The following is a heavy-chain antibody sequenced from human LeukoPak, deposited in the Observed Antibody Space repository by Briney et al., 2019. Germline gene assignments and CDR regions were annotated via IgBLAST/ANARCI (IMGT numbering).Heavy chain of an antibody. V-gene: IGHV4-59*01. J-gene: IGHJ4*02. CDR2: IYYSGST. CDR1: GGSISSYY. D-gene: IGHD7-27*01. Sequence: SETLSLTCTVSGGSISSYYWSWIRQPPGKGLEWIGYIYYSGSTNYNPSLKSRVTISVDTSKNQFSLKLSSVSAADTAVYYCARGSLTGPGYFDYWGQGTLVTVSS. CDR3: ARGSLTGPGYFDY.